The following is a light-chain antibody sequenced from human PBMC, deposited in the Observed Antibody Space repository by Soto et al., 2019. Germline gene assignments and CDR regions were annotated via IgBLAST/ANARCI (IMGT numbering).Light chain of an antibody. Sequence: IQMTQSPSSVSAAVGDRVTITCRASQVISSWLAWYQQRPGTAPKLLIYGATTLRSGVPSRFSGSESGTEFTLTITSLQPEDTATYYCQQYDHPPYTFGQGTKLEIK. V-gene: IGKV1-12*01. CDR3: QQYDHPPYT. J-gene: IGKJ2*01. CDR1: QVISSW. CDR2: GAT.